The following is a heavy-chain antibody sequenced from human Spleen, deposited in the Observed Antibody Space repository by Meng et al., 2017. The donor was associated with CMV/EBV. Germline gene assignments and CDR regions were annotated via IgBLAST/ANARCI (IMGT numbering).Heavy chain of an antibody. J-gene: IGHJ3*02. CDR1: GDSFMGYY. CDR2: IYHSGST. CDR3: GVVVVPAEGGTGAFDI. D-gene: IGHD2-2*01. Sequence: GSLRLSCAVYGDSFMGYYWTWIRQPPGKGLEWIGEIYHSGSTNYNPSLKSRVTISVDKSKNQFSLKLSSVTAADTAVYYCGVVVVPAEGGTGAFDIWGQGTMVTVSS. V-gene: IGHV4-34*01.